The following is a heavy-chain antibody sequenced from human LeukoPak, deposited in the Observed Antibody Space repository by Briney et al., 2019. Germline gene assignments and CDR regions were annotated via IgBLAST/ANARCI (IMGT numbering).Heavy chain of an antibody. CDR2: IYYSGDT. V-gene: IGHV4-39*07. CDR3: ALHHCGGETPWCTAFDP. J-gene: IGHJ5*02. Sequence: SETLFLTCTVSGGSISSSNYYWGWIRQPPGKGLEWIGSIYYSGDTNYNPSLKSRVTISVDTSKNQFSLKLSSVTAADTAVYYCALHHCGGETPWCTAFDPWGQGTLVTVSS. D-gene: IGHD2-21*01. CDR1: GGSISSSNYY.